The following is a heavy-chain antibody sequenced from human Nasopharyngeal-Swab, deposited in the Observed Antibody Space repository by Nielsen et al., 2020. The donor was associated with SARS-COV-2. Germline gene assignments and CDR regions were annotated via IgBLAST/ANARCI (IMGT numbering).Heavy chain of an antibody. CDR1: GFTFSSYA. CDR3: AKVSSSSSDYYYYYMDV. CDR2: ISGSGGST. J-gene: IGHJ6*03. Sequence: GGSLRLSCAASGFTFSSYAMSWVRQAPGKGLEWVSAISGSGGSTYYADSVKGRFTISRDNSKNTLYLKMNSLRAEDTAVYYCAKVSSSSSDYYYYYMDVWGKGTTVTVSS. D-gene: IGHD6-6*01. V-gene: IGHV3-23*01.